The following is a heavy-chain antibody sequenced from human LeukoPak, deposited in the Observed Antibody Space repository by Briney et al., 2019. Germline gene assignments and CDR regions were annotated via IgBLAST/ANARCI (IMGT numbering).Heavy chain of an antibody. Sequence: SVKVSCKASGGTFSSYAISWVRQAPGQGLEWMGRIIPILGIANYAQKFQGRVTITADKSTSTAYMELSSLRSEDTAVYYCARVALYDSSGYYYNDAFDIWGQGTMVTVSS. D-gene: IGHD3-22*01. CDR1: GGTFSSYA. CDR2: IIPILGIA. V-gene: IGHV1-69*04. CDR3: ARVALYDSSGYYYNDAFDI. J-gene: IGHJ3*02.